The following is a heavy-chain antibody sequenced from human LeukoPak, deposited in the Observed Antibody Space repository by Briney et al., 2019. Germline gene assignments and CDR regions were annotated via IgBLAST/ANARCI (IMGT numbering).Heavy chain of an antibody. CDR3: AREGDTAMVPFDY. J-gene: IGHJ4*02. V-gene: IGHV3-48*02. CDR2: ISSSSSTI. D-gene: IGHD5-18*01. Sequence: GGSLRLSCAASGFTFSSYSMNWVRQAPGKGLEWVSYISSSSSTIYYADSVKGRFTISRDNAKNSLYLQMNSLSDEDTAVYYCAREGDTAMVPFDYWGQGTLVTVSS. CDR1: GFTFSSYS.